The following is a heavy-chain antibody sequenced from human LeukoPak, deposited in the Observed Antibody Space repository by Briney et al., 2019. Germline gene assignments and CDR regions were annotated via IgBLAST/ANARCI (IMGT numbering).Heavy chain of an antibody. D-gene: IGHD2-2*01. CDR2: ISSGEYTI. CDR1: GFTFRSFS. J-gene: IGHJ4*02. CDR3: ARLPAYCSSTSCYVDY. Sequence: GGFLRLSCATSGFTFRSFSMYWVRPAPGKGLEWISYISSGEYTIYYADSVKGRFTISRDNAKNSLYLQMNSLRAEDTAVFYCARLPAYCSSTSCYVDYWGQGTLVTVSS. V-gene: IGHV3-48*04.